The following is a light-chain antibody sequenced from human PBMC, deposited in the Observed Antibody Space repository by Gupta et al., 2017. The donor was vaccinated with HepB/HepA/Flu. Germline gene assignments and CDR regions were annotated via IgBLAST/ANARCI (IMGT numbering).Light chain of an antibody. V-gene: IGKV3-15*01. J-gene: IGKJ2*01. CDR1: QSIGSN. CDR3: QQYNIWPVGEDT. CDR2: SAS. Sequence: AMTQSPVTVSVSPGERVTLSCRASQSIGSNLVWYQQRPGQGPRLLIYSASIRATGIPARFSGSGSGTEFTLTISGLQAEDVAVYYCQQYNIWPVGEDTFGQGTKLQI.